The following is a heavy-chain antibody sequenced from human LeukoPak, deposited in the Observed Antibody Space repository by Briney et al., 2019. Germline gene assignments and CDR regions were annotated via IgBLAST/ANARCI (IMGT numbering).Heavy chain of an antibody. CDR1: GYTFTSYG. CDR3: ASPTSGDGSIH. D-gene: IGHD2-2*01. CDR2: ISAYNGNT. Sequence: ASVKVSCKASGYTFTSYGISWVRQAPGQGLEWMGWISAYNGNTNYAQKFQGRVTITADKSTSTAYMELSSLRSEDTAVYYCASPTSGDGSIHWGQGTLVTVSS. J-gene: IGHJ4*02. V-gene: IGHV1-18*01.